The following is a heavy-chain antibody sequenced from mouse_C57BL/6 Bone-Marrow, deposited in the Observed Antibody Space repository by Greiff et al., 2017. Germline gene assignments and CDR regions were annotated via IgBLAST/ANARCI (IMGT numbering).Heavy chain of an antibody. CDR1: GYTFTSYW. Sequence: QVQLQQPGAELVMPGASVKLSCKASGYTFTSYWMHWVKQRPGQGLEWIGEIDPSDSYTNYNQKFKGKSTLTVDKSSSTAYMQLSSLTSEDSAVYYGADGYYAMDYWGQGTSVTVSS. V-gene: IGHV1-69*01. CDR3: ADGYYAMDY. CDR2: IDPSDSYT. D-gene: IGHD2-3*01. J-gene: IGHJ4*01.